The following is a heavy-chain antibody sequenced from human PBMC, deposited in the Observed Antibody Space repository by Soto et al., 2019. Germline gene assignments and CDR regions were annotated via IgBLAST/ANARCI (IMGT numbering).Heavy chain of an antibody. D-gene: IGHD3-22*01. CDR2: IDYSGNT. CDR1: RVSISSYY. Sequence: PSETLSLTCTVSRVSISSYYWSWVRQPPGKGLEWIGHIDYSGNTNYNPSLKSRVTMSVDRSKNQVSLKLSSVTAADTAVYYCASTYDSSPNYVWGQGTTVTVSS. CDR3: ASTYDSSPNYV. J-gene: IGHJ6*02. V-gene: IGHV4-59*01.